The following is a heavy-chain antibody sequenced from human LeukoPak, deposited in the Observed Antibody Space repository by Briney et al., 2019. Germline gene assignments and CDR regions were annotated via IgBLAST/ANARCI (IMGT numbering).Heavy chain of an antibody. V-gene: IGHV1-18*01. J-gene: IGHJ3*02. Sequence: ASVKVSCKASGYTFISYGSSWVRRAPGQALEWMGWISTYNGDTNYAQKLQGRVTMTTDTSTSTAYLELRSLRSDDTAVYYCARGSFGSGWYAFDIWGQGTMVTVSP. CDR1: GYTFISYG. D-gene: IGHD6-19*01. CDR3: ARGSFGSGWYAFDI. CDR2: ISTYNGDT.